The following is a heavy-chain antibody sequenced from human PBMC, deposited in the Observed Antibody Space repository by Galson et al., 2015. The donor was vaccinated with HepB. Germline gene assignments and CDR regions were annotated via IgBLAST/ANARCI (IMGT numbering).Heavy chain of an antibody. CDR3: ATAEENSNTYYYGMDV. CDR2: VDPEDGET. Sequence: VKVSCKVSGYTFTDYYMHWVQQAPGKGLEWMGLVDPEDGETIYAEKFQGRVTITADTSTDTAYMELSSLRSEDTAVYYCATAEENSNTYYYGMDVWGQGTTVTVSS. V-gene: IGHV1-69-2*01. J-gene: IGHJ6*02. D-gene: IGHD4-11*01. CDR1: GYTFTDYY.